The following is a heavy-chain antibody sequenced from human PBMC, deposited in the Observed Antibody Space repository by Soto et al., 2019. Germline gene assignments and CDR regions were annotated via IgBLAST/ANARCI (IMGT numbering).Heavy chain of an antibody. CDR2: ISFDGRNK. CDR3: ARVLPVLPSSMPGCFDY. Sequence: QVQLVESGGGVVHPGRSLRLSCVASGFTFSTYAMHWVRQAPGKGLAWVAVISFDGRNKFYADSVKGRFTISRDNSKNTVFLQMTSLRTEDTGVYDCARVLPVLPSSMPGCFDYWGQGALVTVSS. V-gene: IGHV3-30*04. J-gene: IGHJ4*02. D-gene: IGHD2-2*01. CDR1: GFTFSTYA.